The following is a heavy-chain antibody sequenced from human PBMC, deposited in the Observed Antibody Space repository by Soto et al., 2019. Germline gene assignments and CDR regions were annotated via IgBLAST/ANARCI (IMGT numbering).Heavy chain of an antibody. Sequence: GGSLRLSCAASGFTFSSYSMNWVRQAPGKGLEWVSSISRSSSYIYYADSVKGRFTISRDNAKNSLYLQMNSLRAEDTAVYYCARGRYSGYDWGNWFDPWGQGTLVTVSS. D-gene: IGHD5-12*01. J-gene: IGHJ5*02. CDR2: ISRSSSYI. CDR3: ARGRYSGYDWGNWFDP. CDR1: GFTFSSYS. V-gene: IGHV3-21*01.